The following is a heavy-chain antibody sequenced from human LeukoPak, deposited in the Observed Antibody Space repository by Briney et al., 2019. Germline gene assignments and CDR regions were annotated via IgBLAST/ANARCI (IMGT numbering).Heavy chain of an antibody. CDR2: IYHSGST. V-gene: IGHV4-39*01. J-gene: IGHJ6*03. D-gene: IGHD3-16*01. CDR1: GGSISSSSYY. Sequence: SETLSLTCTVSGGSISSSSYYWGWIRQPPGKGLEWIGSIYHSGSTYYNPSLKSRVTISVDTSKNQFSLKLSSVTAADTAVYYCASHAPLYYDSSMDVWGKGTTVTVSS. CDR3: ASHAPLYYDSSMDV.